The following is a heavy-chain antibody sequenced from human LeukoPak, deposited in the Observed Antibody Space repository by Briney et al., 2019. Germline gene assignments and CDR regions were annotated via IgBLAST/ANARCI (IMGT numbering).Heavy chain of an antibody. CDR1: GGSISSSS. V-gene: IGHV3-21*01. J-gene: IGHJ3*02. CDR2: ISSSSSYI. CDR3: ARESYAFDI. Sequence: PSETLSLTCTVSGGSISSSSYYWGWIRQPPGKGLEWVSSISSSSSYIYYADSVEGRFTISRDNAKNSLYLQMNSLRAEDTAVYYCARESYAFDIWGQGTMVTVSS.